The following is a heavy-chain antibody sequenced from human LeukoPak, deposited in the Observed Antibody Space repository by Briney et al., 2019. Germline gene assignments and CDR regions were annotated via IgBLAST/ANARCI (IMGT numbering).Heavy chain of an antibody. J-gene: IGHJ4*02. CDR1: GFTFSSYA. CDR3: ARGGWYSSSWFKSFDY. CDR2: ISGSGGST. D-gene: IGHD6-13*01. V-gene: IGHV3-23*01. Sequence: PGGSLRLSCAASGFTFSSYAMSWVRQAPGEGLEWVSAISGSGGSTYYADSVKGRFTISRDNSKNTLYLQMNSLRAEDTAVYYCARGGWYSSSWFKSFDYWGQGTLVTVSS.